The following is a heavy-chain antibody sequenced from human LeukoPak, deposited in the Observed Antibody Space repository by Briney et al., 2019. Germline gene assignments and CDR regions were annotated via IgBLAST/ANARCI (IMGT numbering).Heavy chain of an antibody. CDR3: ARELTTVTTFDNWFDP. D-gene: IGHD4-17*01. V-gene: IGHV4-30-4*01. CDR1: GGSISSGDYY. Sequence: SQTLSLTCTVSGGSISSGDYYWSWIRQPPGKGLEWIGYIYYSGSTYYNPSLKSRVTISVDTSKNQFSLKLSPVTAADTAVYYCARELTTVTTFDNWFDPWGQGTLVTVSS. CDR2: IYYSGST. J-gene: IGHJ5*02.